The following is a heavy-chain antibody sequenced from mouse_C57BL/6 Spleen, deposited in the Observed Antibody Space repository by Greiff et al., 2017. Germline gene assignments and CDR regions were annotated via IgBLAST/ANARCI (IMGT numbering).Heavy chain of an antibody. CDR3: ARDDGYFYYFDY. CDR1: GYTFTDYN. Sequence: EVQLQESGPELVKPGASVKMSCKASGYTFTDYNMHWVKQSHGKSLEWIGYINPNNGGTSYNQKFKGKATLTVNKSSSTAHMELRSLTSEDSAVYYCARDDGYFYYFDYWGQGTTLTVSS. CDR2: INPNNGGT. V-gene: IGHV1-22*01. J-gene: IGHJ2*01. D-gene: IGHD2-3*01.